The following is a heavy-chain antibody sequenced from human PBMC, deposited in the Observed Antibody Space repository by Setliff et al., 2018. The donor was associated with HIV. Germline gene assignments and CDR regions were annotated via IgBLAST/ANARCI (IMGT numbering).Heavy chain of an antibody. CDR3: ARHKDPPGSRWIFYYYYMDL. V-gene: IGHV4-39*01. CDR1: GGSISSSSYY. D-gene: IGHD6-13*01. J-gene: IGHJ6*03. CDR2: IYYGGST. Sequence: SETLSLTCTVPGGSISSSSYYWGWIRQPPGKRLEWLGSIYYGGSTSYNPSLSSRLTISVDTSKNQVSLRLSSVTAADTGVYYCARHKDPPGSRWIFYYYYMDLWGGGTTVTVSS.